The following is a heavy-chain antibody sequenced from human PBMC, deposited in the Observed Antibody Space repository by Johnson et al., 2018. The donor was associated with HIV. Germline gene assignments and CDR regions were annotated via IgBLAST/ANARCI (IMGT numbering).Heavy chain of an antibody. CDR2: IYSGGST. Sequence: VQLVESGGGLVQPGRSLRLSCAASGFTFDDYAMHWVRQAPGKGLEWVSVIYSGGSTYYADSVKGRFTISRDNSKNTLYLQMNSLRAEDTAVYYCARDGLAANAFDTWGQGTMVTVSS. J-gene: IGHJ3*02. CDR1: GFTFDDYA. D-gene: IGHD3/OR15-3a*01. V-gene: IGHV3-9*01. CDR3: ARDGLAANAFDT.